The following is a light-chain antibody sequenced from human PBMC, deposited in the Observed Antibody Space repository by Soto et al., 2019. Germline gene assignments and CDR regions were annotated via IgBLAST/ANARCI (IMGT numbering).Light chain of an antibody. CDR2: GAS. CDR1: QSVDIN. Sequence: EIVLTQSPATLSVSPGERVTLSCRASQSVDINLAWYQQKPGQPPRLLIYGASTRATDMSGTFSGRGSGTEFTLTISSLRPEDSAVYYCQQYRSWPRTFGQGTKVEMK. V-gene: IGKV3-15*01. CDR3: QQYRSWPRT. J-gene: IGKJ1*01.